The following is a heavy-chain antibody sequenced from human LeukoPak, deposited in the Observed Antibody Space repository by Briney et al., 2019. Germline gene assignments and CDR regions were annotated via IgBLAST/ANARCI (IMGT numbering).Heavy chain of an antibody. CDR1: GFTVSSNY. Sequence: GGSLRLSCAASGFTVSSNYMSWVRQAPGKGLEWVSVIYSGGSTYYAGSVKGRFTISRDNSKNTLYLQMNSLRAEDTAVYYCARPYYDFSYGMDVWGQGTTVTVSS. D-gene: IGHD3-3*01. CDR3: ARPYYDFSYGMDV. J-gene: IGHJ6*02. V-gene: IGHV3-66*04. CDR2: IYSGGST.